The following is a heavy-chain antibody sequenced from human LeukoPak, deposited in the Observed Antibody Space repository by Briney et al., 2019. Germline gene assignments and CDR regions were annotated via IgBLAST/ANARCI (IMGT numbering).Heavy chain of an antibody. D-gene: IGHD4/OR15-4a*01. CDR2: ITSSGTTT. V-gene: IGHV3-11*04. CDR1: GFTFSDYF. J-gene: IGHJ4*02. Sequence: GGSLRLSCAASGFTFSDYFMTWIRQAPGKGLEYISFITSSGTTTYYADSLKGRFTISRDNAKNSLYLQMDSLRAEDTAVYYCARGDEGDTAVLRGGYFDYWGQGTLVTVSS. CDR3: ARGDEGDTAVLRGGYFDY.